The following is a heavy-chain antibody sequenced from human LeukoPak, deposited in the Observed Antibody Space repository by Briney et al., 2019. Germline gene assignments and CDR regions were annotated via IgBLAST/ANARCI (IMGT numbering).Heavy chain of an antibody. D-gene: IGHD3-9*01. CDR3: ARVHEGYFDRSGNRIWLDT. Sequence: SETLSLTCTVSGGSISSYYWSWIRQPPGKGLEWIGYIYYSGSTNYNPSLTSRVTISLDTSKNQFSLKLSSVTAADTAVYYCARVHEGYFDRSGNRIWLDTWGQGTLGTVSS. CDR1: GGSISSYY. V-gene: IGHV4-59*01. J-gene: IGHJ5*02. CDR2: IYYSGST.